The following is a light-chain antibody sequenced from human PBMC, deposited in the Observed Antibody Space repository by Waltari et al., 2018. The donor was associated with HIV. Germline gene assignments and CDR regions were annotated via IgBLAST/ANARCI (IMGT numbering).Light chain of an antibody. Sequence: DIVMTQSPDSLAVSLGERATNNKNYLAWYQQKPGQPPKLLIYWASTRESGVPDRFSGSGSGTDFTLSISSLQAEDVAVYYCQQYYSNSYTFGQGTKLEIK. CDR2: WAS. CDR1: NKNY. CDR3: QQYYSNSYT. V-gene: IGKV4-1*01. J-gene: IGKJ2*01.